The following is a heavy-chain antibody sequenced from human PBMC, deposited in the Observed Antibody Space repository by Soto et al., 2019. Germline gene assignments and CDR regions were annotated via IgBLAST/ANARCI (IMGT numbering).Heavy chain of an antibody. Sequence: PSETLSLTCSVSGYSISSGYYWGWIRQPPGKGLEWIGNMFHSGDAYYSPSIKSRVTMSMDPAKNQFSLKVNSVTAADTAVYYCAREYSSSHDYWGQGTLVTVSS. CDR1: GYSISSGYY. D-gene: IGHD6-19*01. CDR2: MFHSGDA. J-gene: IGHJ4*02. V-gene: IGHV4-38-2*02. CDR3: AREYSSSHDY.